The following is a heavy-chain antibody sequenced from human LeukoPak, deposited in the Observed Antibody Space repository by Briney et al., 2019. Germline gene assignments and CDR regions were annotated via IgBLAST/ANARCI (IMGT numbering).Heavy chain of an antibody. CDR1: GGSISSYY. D-gene: IGHD5-18*01. CDR3: ARGDSYGLYFDY. Sequence: SETLSLTCTVSGGSISSYYWSWIRQPPGKGLEWIGYIYYSGSTNYNPSLKSRVTISVDTSKNQSSLKLSSVTAADTAVYYCARGDSYGLYFDYWGQGTLVTVSS. J-gene: IGHJ4*02. V-gene: IGHV4-59*01. CDR2: IYYSGST.